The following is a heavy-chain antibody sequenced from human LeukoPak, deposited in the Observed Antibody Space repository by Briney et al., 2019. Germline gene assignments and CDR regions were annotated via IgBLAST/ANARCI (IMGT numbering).Heavy chain of an antibody. D-gene: IGHD3-10*01. V-gene: IGHV3-74*01. CDR1: GFSFSTQR. CDR3: FREGGD. CDR2: INIDERIT. Sequence: GGSLRLSCAASGFSFSTQRMHWVRQAPGKGLVWVSYINIDERITGYADSVKGRFTISRDNAKNTLYQQMSSLRVEDTAIYYCFREGGDWGQGTLVTVSS. J-gene: IGHJ4*02.